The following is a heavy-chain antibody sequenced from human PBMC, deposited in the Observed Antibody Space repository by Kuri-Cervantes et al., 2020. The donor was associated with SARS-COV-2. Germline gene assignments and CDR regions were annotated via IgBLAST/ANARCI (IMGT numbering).Heavy chain of an antibody. J-gene: IGHJ5*02. CDR2: IHHSGYT. V-gene: IGHV4-61*01. Sequence: SETLSLTCTVSGDSVSNDNHYWTWIRQPPGKGLEWIAYIHHSGYTNYNPSLKTRVTISTDTSKNPFTLKLSSVTAADTAVYYCARVRRSIASVGEEWFDPWGQGTLVTVSS. CDR3: ARVRRSIASVGEEWFDP. CDR1: GDSVSNDNHY. D-gene: IGHD3-10*01.